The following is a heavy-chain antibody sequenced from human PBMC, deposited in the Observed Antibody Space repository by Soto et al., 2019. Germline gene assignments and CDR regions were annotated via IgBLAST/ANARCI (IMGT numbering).Heavy chain of an antibody. CDR2: IIPIFGTA. Sequence: SVKVSCKVSGGTFSSYAISWVRQAPGQGLEWMGGIIPIFGTANYAQKFQGRVTITADKSTSTAYMELSSLRSEDTAVYYCARSELPYYYCSGIPAPFDYWGQGTLVTVSS. CDR1: GGTFSSYA. CDR3: ARSELPYYYCSGIPAPFDY. J-gene: IGHJ4*02. V-gene: IGHV1-69*06. D-gene: IGHD3-10*01.